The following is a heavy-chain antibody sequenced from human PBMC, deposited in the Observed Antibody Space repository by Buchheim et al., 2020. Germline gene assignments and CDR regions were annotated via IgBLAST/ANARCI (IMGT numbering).Heavy chain of an antibody. Sequence: QVQLQESGPGLVKPSGTLSLTCAVSGGSISSSNWWSWVRQPPGKGLEWIGEIYHSGSTNYNPSLKSRVTISVDTSKNQFSLKLSSVTAADTAVYYCAREGPYWSGGSCYTYGMDVWGQGTT. V-gene: IGHV4-4*02. D-gene: IGHD2-15*01. J-gene: IGHJ6*02. CDR1: GGSISSSNW. CDR2: IYHSGST. CDR3: AREGPYWSGGSCYTYGMDV.